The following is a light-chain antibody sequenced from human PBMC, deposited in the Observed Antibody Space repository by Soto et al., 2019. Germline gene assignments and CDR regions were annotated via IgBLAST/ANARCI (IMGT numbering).Light chain of an antibody. CDR1: SGHSSYA. J-gene: IGLJ2*01. CDR2: LNSDGSH. V-gene: IGLV4-69*01. CDR3: QTWGTGIMV. Sequence: QSVLTQSPSASASLGVSVKLTCTLSSGHSSYAIAWHQQQPEKGPRYLMKLNSDGSHSKGDGIPDRFSGSSSGADRYLTISRLQSYDEADYYCQTWGTGIMVFGGGTKPTVL.